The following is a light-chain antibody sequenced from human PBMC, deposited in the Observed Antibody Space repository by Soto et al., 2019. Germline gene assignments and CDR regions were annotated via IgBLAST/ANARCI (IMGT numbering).Light chain of an antibody. CDR3: QQINSYPIT. CDR2: AAS. J-gene: IGKJ5*01. V-gene: IGKV1-9*01. CDR1: QGISSY. Sequence: DMQLTQSPSFLSASGGDRVTITCRASQGISSYLAWYQQKPGKAPKLLIYAASTLQSGVPSSFSGSRSGTEFTLTISSLQPEDFATYYCQQINSYPITFGQGTRLEIK.